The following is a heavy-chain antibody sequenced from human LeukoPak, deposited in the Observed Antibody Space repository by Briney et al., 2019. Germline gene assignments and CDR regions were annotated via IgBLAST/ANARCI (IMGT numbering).Heavy chain of an antibody. V-gene: IGHV4-34*01. CDR1: GGSFSGYY. Sequence: SETLSLTCAVYGGSFSGYYWSWIRQPPGKGLEWIGEINHSGSTNYNPSLKSRVTISVDTSKNQFSLKLSSVTAADTAVYYCARDFNGGYVGYWGQGTLVTVSS. CDR3: ARDFNGGYVGY. CDR2: INHSGST. D-gene: IGHD5-12*01. J-gene: IGHJ4*02.